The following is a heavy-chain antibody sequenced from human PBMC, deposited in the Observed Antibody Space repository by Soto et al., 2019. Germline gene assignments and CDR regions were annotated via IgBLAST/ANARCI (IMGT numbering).Heavy chain of an antibody. V-gene: IGHV4-30-2*01. J-gene: IGHJ4*02. D-gene: IGHD3-16*01. CDR3: ATYTAFAKYYFDY. CDR2: IYPSGTI. Sequence: SETLSLTCAVSGVSITTNGYSWSWIRQPPGKGLEWIGYIYPSGTIFYNPSLNSRVTISADTSNNQFSLKLTSVTAADTAVYFCATYTAFAKYYFDYWGRGTLGTVSA. CDR1: GVSITTNGYS.